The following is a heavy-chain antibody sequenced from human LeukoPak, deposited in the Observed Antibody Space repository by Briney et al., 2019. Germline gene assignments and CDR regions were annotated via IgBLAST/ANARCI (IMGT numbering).Heavy chain of an antibody. CDR3: AIDLYGDYYFDY. CDR2: IYTSGST. Sequence: SQTLSLTCTVSGGSISSGSYYWSWIRQPAGKGLEWIGRIYTSGSTNYNPSLKSRVTISVDTSKNQFSLKLSSVTAADTAVYYCAIDLYGDYYFDYWGQGTLVTVSS. J-gene: IGHJ4*02. D-gene: IGHD4-17*01. CDR1: GGSISSGSYY. V-gene: IGHV4-61*02.